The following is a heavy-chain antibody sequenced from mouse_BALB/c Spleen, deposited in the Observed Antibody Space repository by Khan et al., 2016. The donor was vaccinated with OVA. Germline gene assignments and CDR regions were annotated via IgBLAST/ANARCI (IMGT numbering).Heavy chain of an antibody. CDR2: IDPTTGYT. CDR1: GYTFTTYW. V-gene: IGHV1-7*01. Sequence: QVQLQESGAELAKPGASMKMSCKASGYTFTTYWMHWVKQRPGQGLEWIGYIDPTTGYTEYNQKFKDRATLTTDKSSSTAYMQLSSLTSEDSAVYYYSRRGLCCNFAYWGQGTPVTVSA. D-gene: IGHD1-1*02. J-gene: IGHJ3*01. CDR3: SRRGLCCNFAY.